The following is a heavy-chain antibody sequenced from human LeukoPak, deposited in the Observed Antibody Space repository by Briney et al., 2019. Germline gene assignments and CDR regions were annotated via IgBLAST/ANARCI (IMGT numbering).Heavy chain of an antibody. CDR3: AREMVVAATTYFDY. V-gene: IGHV3-53*01. CDR2: IYSGGST. J-gene: IGHJ4*02. Sequence: PGGSLRLSCAASGFTVSNNYMSWVRQAPGKGLEWVSVIYSGGSTYNADSAKGRFTISRDNSKNTLYLQMNSLRVEDTAVYYCAREMVVAATTYFDYWGQGTLVTVSS. D-gene: IGHD2-15*01. CDR1: GFTVSNNY.